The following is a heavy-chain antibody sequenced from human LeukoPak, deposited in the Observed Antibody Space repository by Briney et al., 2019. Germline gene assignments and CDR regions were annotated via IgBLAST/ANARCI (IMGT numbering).Heavy chain of an antibody. V-gene: IGHV4-59*01. J-gene: IGHJ4*02. CDR2: IYYSGST. D-gene: IGHD1-20*01. Sequence: PSETLSLTCTFSGGSISSYYWSWIRQPPGKGLEWIGYIYYSGSTNYNPSLKSRVTISVDTSKNQFSLKLSSVTAADTAVYYCARGVYNWSRSWGYYFDYWGQGTLVTVSS. CDR3: ARGVYNWSRSWGYYFDY. CDR1: GGSISSYY.